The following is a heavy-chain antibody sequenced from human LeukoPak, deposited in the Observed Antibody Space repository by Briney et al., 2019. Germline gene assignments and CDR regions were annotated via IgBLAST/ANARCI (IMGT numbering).Heavy chain of an antibody. CDR3: ARDREAAAGLPYYYYGMDV. V-gene: IGHV1-2*02. J-gene: IGHJ6*02. D-gene: IGHD6-13*01. Sequence: ASVKVSCKASGYTFTGYYMHWVRQAPGQGLEWMGWINPNSGGTNYAQKFQGRVTITRDTSASTAYMELSSLRSEDTAVYYCARDREAAAGLPYYYYGMDVWGQGTTVTVSS. CDR1: GYTFTGYY. CDR2: INPNSGGT.